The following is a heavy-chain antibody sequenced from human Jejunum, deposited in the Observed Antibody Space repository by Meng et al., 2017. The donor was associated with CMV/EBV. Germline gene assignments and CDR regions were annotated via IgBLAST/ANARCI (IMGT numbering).Heavy chain of an antibody. CDR3: ASHDDYWSGYVDF. J-gene: IGHJ4*02. CDR2: IYYSGAT. Sequence: GASITSSSYYWGWIRQPPGKGLEWIGSIYYSGATYYNPSLNSRITISVDGSQNRFSLKVSSVTAADTAVYYCASHDDYWSGYVDFWGQGTLVTSPQ. V-gene: IGHV4-39*07. CDR1: GASITSSSYY. D-gene: IGHD3-3*01.